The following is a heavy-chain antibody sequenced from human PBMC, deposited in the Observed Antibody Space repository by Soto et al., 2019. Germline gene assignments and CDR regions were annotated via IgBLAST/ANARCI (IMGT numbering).Heavy chain of an antibody. CDR1: GFTFSSYG. V-gene: IGHV3-33*01. CDR3: ARDVMVTALWMWYFDL. J-gene: IGHJ2*01. D-gene: IGHD2-21*02. Sequence: QVQLVESGGGVVQPGRSLRLSCAASGFTFSSYGMHWVRQAPGKGLEWVAVIWYDGSNKYYADSVKGRFTISRDNSKNKLYLQMNSLRAEDTDVYYCARDVMVTALWMWYFDLWGRGTLVTVS. CDR2: IWYDGSNK.